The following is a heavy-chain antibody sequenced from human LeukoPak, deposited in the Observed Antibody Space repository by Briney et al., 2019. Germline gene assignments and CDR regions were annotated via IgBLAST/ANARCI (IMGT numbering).Heavy chain of an antibody. Sequence: GGSLRLSCAASGFTFSSYAMSWVRQAPGKGLEWVSAISGSGGSTYYADSVKGRFTISRDNTKNTLYLQMNSLRAEDTAVYYCASQDIVVVRAADYWGQGTLVTVSS. CDR2: ISGSGGST. J-gene: IGHJ4*02. CDR1: GFTFSSYA. CDR3: ASQDIVVVRAADY. V-gene: IGHV3-23*01. D-gene: IGHD2-2*01.